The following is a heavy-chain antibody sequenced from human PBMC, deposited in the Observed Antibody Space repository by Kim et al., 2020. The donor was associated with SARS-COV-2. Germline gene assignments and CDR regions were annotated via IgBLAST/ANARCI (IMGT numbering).Heavy chain of an antibody. V-gene: IGHV3-21*01. D-gene: IGHD2-2*01. J-gene: IGHJ6*01. CDR2: ISSSSSYI. CDR1: GFTFSSYS. CDR3: AREPDPIVVVPAPEYYYYGMDV. Sequence: GGSLRLSCAASGFTFSSYSMNWVRQAPGKGLEWVSSISSSSSYIYYADSVKGRFTISRDNAKNSLYLQMNSLRAEDTAVYYCAREPDPIVVVPAPEYYYYGMDVWGQGTTVTVSS.